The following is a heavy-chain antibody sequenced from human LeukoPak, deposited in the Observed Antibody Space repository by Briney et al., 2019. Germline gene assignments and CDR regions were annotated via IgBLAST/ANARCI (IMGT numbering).Heavy chain of an antibody. J-gene: IGHJ6*03. V-gene: IGHV3-23*01. CDR1: GFTFSGYG. CDR3: ARVVPPYSSGSRYYYMDV. D-gene: IGHD3-10*01. CDR2: ISGSGGST. Sequence: GGSLRLSCAASGFTFSGYGMSWVRQAPGKGLKGVSAISGSGGSTYYADSVKGRITISRDNAKNSLYLQMNSLRAEDTAVYYCARVVPPYSSGSRYYYMDVWGKGTTVTVSS.